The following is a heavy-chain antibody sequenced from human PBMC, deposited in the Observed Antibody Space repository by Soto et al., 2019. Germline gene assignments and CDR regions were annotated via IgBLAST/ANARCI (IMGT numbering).Heavy chain of an antibody. CDR3: AKDSDTKRGPDY. Sequence: QVQLVESGGGVVQPGKSLRLSCAASGITFSNYGMHWVRQAPGRGLEWLAVIAYDGSSKYYAESVRGRFTISRDNARNTVFLQMNSLRGEDTALYYCAKDSDTKRGPDYWGQGTLVTVSS. CDR1: GITFSNYG. J-gene: IGHJ4*02. V-gene: IGHV3-30*18. CDR2: IAYDGSSK. D-gene: IGHD3-10*01.